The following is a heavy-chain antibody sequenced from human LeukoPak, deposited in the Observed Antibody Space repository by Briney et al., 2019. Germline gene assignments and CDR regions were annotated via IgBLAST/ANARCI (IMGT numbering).Heavy chain of an antibody. V-gene: IGHV1-3*01. J-gene: IGHJ3*02. Sequence: ASVKVSCKASGYTFTSYAMHWVRQAPGQRLEWMGWINAGNGNTKYSQKFQGRVTITRDTSASTAYMELSSLRSEDTAVYYCARAYCSSTSCYRLDAFDIWGQGTMVTVSS. CDR2: INAGNGNT. D-gene: IGHD2-2*02. CDR1: GYTFTSYA. CDR3: ARAYCSSTSCYRLDAFDI.